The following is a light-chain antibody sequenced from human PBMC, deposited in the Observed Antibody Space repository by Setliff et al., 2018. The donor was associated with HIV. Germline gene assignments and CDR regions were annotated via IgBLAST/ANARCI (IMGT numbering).Light chain of an antibody. V-gene: IGLV2-14*03. Sequence: QSVLTPPASVSGSPGQSITISCTGTSSDVGGYTYVSWYQQHPGQAPKLMISDVSNRPSGVSNRFSGSKSGNTASLTISGLQAEDEADYYCSSYTSSTPLYVFGTGTKVPS. CDR2: DVS. CDR1: SSDVGGYTY. CDR3: SSYTSSTPLYV. J-gene: IGLJ1*01.